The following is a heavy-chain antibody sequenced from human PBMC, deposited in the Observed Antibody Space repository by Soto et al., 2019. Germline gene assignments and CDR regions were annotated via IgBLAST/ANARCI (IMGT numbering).Heavy chain of an antibody. Sequence: SETLSLTCAVYGGSFSGYYWSWIRQPPGKGLEWIGEINHSGSTNYNPSLKSRVTISVDTSKNQFSLKLSSVTAADTAVYYCARIPGITGTTYGRYFDYWGQGTLVTAPQ. CDR1: GGSFSGYY. CDR3: ARIPGITGTTYGRYFDY. CDR2: INHSGST. V-gene: IGHV4-34*01. J-gene: IGHJ4*02. D-gene: IGHD1-7*01.